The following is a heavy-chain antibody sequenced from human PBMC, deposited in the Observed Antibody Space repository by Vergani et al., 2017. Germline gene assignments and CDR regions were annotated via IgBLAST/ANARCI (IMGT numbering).Heavy chain of an antibody. CDR1: GGSISSGSYY. CDR3: ARTRSTSCFDY. J-gene: IGHJ4*02. V-gene: IGHV4-61*02. Sequence: QVQLQESGPGLVKPSQTLSLTCTVSGGSISSGSYYWSWIRQPAGKGLEWIGRIYTSGSTNYNPSLKSRVTISVDTSKNQFSLKLSSVTAADTAVYYCARTRSTSCFDYWGQGTLVTVSS. CDR2: IYTSGST. D-gene: IGHD2-2*01.